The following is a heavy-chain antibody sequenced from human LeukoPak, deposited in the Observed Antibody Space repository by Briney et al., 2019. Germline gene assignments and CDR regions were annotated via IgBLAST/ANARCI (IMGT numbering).Heavy chain of an antibody. CDR3: WCSVAGTGVNFDY. J-gene: IGHJ4*02. D-gene: IGHD6-19*01. CDR2: INSDGSST. V-gene: IGHV3-74*01. Sequence: GGSLRLSCAASGFTFSSYWMHWVRQAPGKGLVWVSRINSDGSSTSYGDSVKGRFTISRDNSKNTLYLQMNSLRAEDTAVYYCWCSVAGTGVNFDYWGQGTLVTVSS. CDR1: GFTFSSYW.